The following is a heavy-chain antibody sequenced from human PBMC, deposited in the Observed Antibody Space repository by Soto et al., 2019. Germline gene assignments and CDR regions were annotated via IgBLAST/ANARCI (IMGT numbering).Heavy chain of an antibody. D-gene: IGHD3-3*01. CDR1: GYTFPSYD. Sequence: ASVKVSCKASGYTFPSYDINWVRQATGQGLEWMGWMNPNSGNTGYAQKFQGRVTMTRNTSISTAYMELSSLRSEDTAVYYCARGKTVLRFLEWLIPMDVWGKGTTVTVSS. V-gene: IGHV1-8*01. J-gene: IGHJ6*04. CDR3: ARGKTVLRFLEWLIPMDV. CDR2: MNPNSGNT.